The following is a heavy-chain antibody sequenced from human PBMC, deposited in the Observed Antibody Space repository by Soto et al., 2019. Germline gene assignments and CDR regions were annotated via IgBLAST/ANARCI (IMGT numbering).Heavy chain of an antibody. Sequence: QVHLVESGGGVVQPGRSLRLSCVASGFTFDTYGIHWVRQAPGKGLQWVALISYEGSNTYYADSVRGRFTISKDPSKDTLYLQMNSLRAEDTALYFCAKDSHYGDFLPFDYWGQGTLVTVSS. CDR2: ISYEGSNT. J-gene: IGHJ4*02. CDR1: GFTFDTYG. CDR3: AKDSHYGDFLPFDY. D-gene: IGHD4-17*01. V-gene: IGHV3-30-3*01.